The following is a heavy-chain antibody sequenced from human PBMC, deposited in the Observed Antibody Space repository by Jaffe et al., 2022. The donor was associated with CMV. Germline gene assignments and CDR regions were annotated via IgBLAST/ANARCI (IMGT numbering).Heavy chain of an antibody. CDR3: TRHGHSGLLLVY. D-gene: IGHD3-10*01. Sequence: QLQLQESGPGLVKPSETLSLTCTVSGGSISSDGSYWGWIRQPPGKGLEWIGSLYYSGSGYYYNSSLKSRVTISADTSKNQFSLRLNSVTAADTAMYYCTRHGHSGLLLVYWGQGTLVTVSS. CDR2: LYYSGSGY. V-gene: IGHV4-39*01. J-gene: IGHJ4*02. CDR1: GGSISSDGSY.